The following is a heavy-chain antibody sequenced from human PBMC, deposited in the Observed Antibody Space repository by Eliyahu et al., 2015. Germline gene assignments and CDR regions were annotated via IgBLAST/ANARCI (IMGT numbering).Heavy chain of an antibody. CDR3: ARVNPYVVVAARGESWFDP. Sequence: QVQLQQWGAGLLKPSETLSLTCAVYGGSFSGYYWSWIRQPPGKGLEWIGEIKHSGSTNYNPSLKSRVTISVDTSKNQFSLKLSSVTAADTAVYYCARVNPYVVVAARGESWFDPWGQGTLVTVSS. CDR2: IKHSGST. V-gene: IGHV4-34*01. D-gene: IGHD2-15*01. J-gene: IGHJ5*02. CDR1: GGSFSGYY.